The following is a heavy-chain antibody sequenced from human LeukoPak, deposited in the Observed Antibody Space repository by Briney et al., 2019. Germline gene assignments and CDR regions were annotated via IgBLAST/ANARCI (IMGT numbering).Heavy chain of an antibody. CDR2: INPNSGGT. Sequence: ASVKVSCKASGYTFTGYYMHWVRQAPGQGLEWMGWINPNSGGTNYAQKFQGWVTMTRDTSISTAFMELSRLRSDDTAVYYCARDGGRIAAAGKVDFDYWGQGTLVTVSS. D-gene: IGHD6-13*01. J-gene: IGHJ4*02. CDR1: GYTFTGYY. V-gene: IGHV1-2*04. CDR3: ARDGGRIAAAGKVDFDY.